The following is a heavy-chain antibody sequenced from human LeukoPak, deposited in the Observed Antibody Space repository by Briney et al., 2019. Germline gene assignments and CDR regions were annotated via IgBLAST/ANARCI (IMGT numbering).Heavy chain of an antibody. CDR1: GGSFSGYY. V-gene: IGHV4-34*01. J-gene: IGHJ4*02. D-gene: IGHD6-19*01. CDR2: INHSGST. CDR3: ARQKWLVTYDY. Sequence: SETLSLTCAVYGGSFSGYYWSWFRQPPGKGLEWIGEINHSGSTNYNPSLKSRVTISVDTSKNQFSLKLSSVTAADTAVYYCARQKWLVTYDYWSQGTLVTVSS.